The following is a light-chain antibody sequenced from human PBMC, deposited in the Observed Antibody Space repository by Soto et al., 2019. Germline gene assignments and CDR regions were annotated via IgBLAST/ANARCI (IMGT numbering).Light chain of an antibody. Sequence: QSVLTQPASVSGSPGQSITISCTGASSDVGGYNFVSWYQHHPGTPPKLIIYEVSHRPSGVSNRFSGSKSANKASLTVSGLQAEDEADYYCSSYAGSSNVFGTGTKVTVL. CDR1: SSDVGGYNF. CDR2: EVS. V-gene: IGLV2-14*01. CDR3: SSYAGSSNV. J-gene: IGLJ1*01.